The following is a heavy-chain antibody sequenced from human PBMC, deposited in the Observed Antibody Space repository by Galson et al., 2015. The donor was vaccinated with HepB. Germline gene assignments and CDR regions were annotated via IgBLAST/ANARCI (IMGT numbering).Heavy chain of an antibody. J-gene: IGHJ2*01. CDR1: GYRFTDYW. Sequence: QSGAEVKKPGESLKISCKGSGYRFTDYWIGWVRQMPGKGLEWMGIIYPDDSDIRYSPSFQGQVTFSADKSISTAYLQWSSLRAPDTAIYYCAGGQPRWYFDLWGRGTLVTVSS. D-gene: IGHD3-10*01. CDR2: IYPDDSDI. V-gene: IGHV5-51*03. CDR3: AGGQPRWYFDL.